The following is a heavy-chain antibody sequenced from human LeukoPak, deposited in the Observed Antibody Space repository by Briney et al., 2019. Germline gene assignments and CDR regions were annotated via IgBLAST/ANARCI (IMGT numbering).Heavy chain of an antibody. CDR2: IYHSGST. V-gene: IGHV4-38-2*02. D-gene: IGHD6-19*01. J-gene: IGHJ4*02. CDR3: ASLAGTYFDY. Sequence: SETLSLTCTVSGYSISSGYYWGWIRQPPGKGLEWIGSIYHSGSTYYNPSLKSRVTISVDTSKNQFSLKLSSVTAADTAVYYCASLAGTYFDYWGQGTLVTVFS. CDR1: GYSISSGYY.